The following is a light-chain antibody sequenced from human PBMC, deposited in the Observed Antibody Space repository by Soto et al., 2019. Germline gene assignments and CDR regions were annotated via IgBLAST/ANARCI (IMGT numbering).Light chain of an antibody. CDR3: QHDYNFLYT. J-gene: IGKJ2*01. CDR1: QSVSSSY. CDR2: AAS. V-gene: IGKV3D-7*01. Sequence: EIVMTQSPATLSLSPGERATLSCRASQSVSSSYVSWYQQQPGHSPRLLIYAASTTATGIPARFSGSGSGTDFTLTISSLQPEDFAVYYWQHDYNFLYTFGQGTKLEIK.